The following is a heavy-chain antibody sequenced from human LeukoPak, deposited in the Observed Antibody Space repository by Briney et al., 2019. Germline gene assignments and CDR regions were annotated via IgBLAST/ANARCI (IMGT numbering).Heavy chain of an antibody. CDR3: ARLSPYYDILTGYSSPDY. D-gene: IGHD3-9*01. CDR1: GYTFTGYY. J-gene: IGHJ4*02. CDR2: INPNSGGT. V-gene: IGHV1-2*02. Sequence: GASVKVSCKASGYTFTGYYMHWVRQAPGQGLEWMGWINPNSGGTNYAQKFQGRVTMTRDTSISTAYMGLSRLRSDDTAVYYCARLSPYYDILTGYSSPDYWGQGTLVTVSS.